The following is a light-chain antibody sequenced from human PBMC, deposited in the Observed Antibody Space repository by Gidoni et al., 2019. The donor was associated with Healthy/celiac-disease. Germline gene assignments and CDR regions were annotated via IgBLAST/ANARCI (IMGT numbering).Light chain of an antibody. CDR2: GNS. J-gene: IGLJ3*02. CDR3: QSYDSSLSVWV. Sequence: QSVLTQPPSVSGDPGQRVTISCTGSSSNIGAGYDVHWYQQLPGTAPKLLIYGNSNRPSGVPDRFSGSKSGTSASLAITGLQAEDVADYYCQSYDSSLSVWVFGGGTKLTVL. V-gene: IGLV1-40*01. CDR1: SSNIGAGYD.